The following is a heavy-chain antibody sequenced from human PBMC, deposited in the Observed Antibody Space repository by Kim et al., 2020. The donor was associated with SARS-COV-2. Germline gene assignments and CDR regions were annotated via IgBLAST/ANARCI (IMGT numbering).Heavy chain of an antibody. CDR2: ISYDGSNK. CDR1: GFTFSSYA. V-gene: IGHV3-30-3*01. Sequence: GGSLRLSCAASGFTFSSYAMHWVRQAPGKGLEWVAVISYDGSNKYYADSVKGRFTISRDNSKNTLYLQMNSLRAEDTAVYYCARDGDYWGQGTLVTVSS. CDR3: ARDGDY. J-gene: IGHJ4*02.